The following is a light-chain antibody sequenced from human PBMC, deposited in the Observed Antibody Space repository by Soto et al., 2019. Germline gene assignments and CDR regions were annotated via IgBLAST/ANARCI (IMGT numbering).Light chain of an antibody. J-gene: IGLJ3*02. CDR1: SSDIGHYNY. V-gene: IGLV2-14*01. CDR2: EVT. CDR3: SSYSGVTTLGV. Sequence: QAVLTQPASVSGSPGQSITISCTGTSSDIGHYNYVSWYQQHPGKAPKLIIYEVTNRPSGFSSRCSGSKSGNTASLTISGLQTDDEADYYCSSYSGVTTLGVFGGWTKLTVL.